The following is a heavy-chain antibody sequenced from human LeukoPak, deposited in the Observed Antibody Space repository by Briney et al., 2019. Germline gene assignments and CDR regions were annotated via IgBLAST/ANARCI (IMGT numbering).Heavy chain of an antibody. V-gene: IGHV3-7*01. CDR1: GFTFSTYW. J-gene: IGHJ5*01. CDR3: ARGGDWYAC. Sequence: GGSLRLFCAASGFTFSTYWMSWVRQAPGKGLEWVANIKQDGSEKYYVDSVEGRFTISRDNAENSLYLQMNSLRAEDTAVYYCARGGDWYACWGQGTLVTVSS. CDR2: IKQDGSEK.